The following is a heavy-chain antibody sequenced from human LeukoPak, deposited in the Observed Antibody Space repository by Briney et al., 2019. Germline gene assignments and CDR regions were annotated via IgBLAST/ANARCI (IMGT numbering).Heavy chain of an antibody. J-gene: IGHJ6*04. CDR3: AKEYYDFWSGYPFPAMDV. CDR1: GFTFSSYG. D-gene: IGHD3-3*01. Sequence: GGSLRLTCAASGFTFSSYGMHWVRQAPGKGLEWVAFKRCDGSNKYYADSVKGRFTISRDNSKNTLYLQMNSLRAEDTAVYYCAKEYYDFWSGYPFPAMDVWGKGTTVTVSS. CDR2: KRCDGSNK. V-gene: IGHV3-30*02.